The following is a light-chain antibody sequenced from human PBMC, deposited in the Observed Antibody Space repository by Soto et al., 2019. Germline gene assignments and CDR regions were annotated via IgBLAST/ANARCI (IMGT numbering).Light chain of an antibody. CDR3: QQYNDWPLT. J-gene: IGKJ1*01. CDR2: GAF. V-gene: IGKV3-15*01. Sequence: EIIMTQSPVTLSVSPGERATLSCRASQSVSSNLAWYQQKPGQAPSLLIYGAFTRATGIPARFSGTGSGTEFTLTISSLQYEDLALYYCQQYNDWPLTFGQGTKVDI. CDR1: QSVSSN.